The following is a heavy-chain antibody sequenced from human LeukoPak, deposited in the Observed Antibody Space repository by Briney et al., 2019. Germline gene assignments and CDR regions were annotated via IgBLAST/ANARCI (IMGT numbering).Heavy chain of an antibody. CDR3: AKVGYYDSSGLLDY. D-gene: IGHD3-22*01. J-gene: IGHJ4*02. V-gene: IGHV3-23*01. CDR1: GFTFSSYA. Sequence: GGSLRLSCAASGFTFSSYAMSWVRQAPGKGLEWVSAISGSGGGTYYADSVKGQFPISRDNSKTTLYLQMNSLRAEDTAVYYCAKVGYYDSSGLLDYWGQGTLVTVSS. CDR2: ISGSGGGT.